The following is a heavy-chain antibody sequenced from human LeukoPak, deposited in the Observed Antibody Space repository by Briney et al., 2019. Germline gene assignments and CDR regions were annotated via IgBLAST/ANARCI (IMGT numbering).Heavy chain of an antibody. Sequence: GASVKVSCKASGYTFTAYYMHWVRQAPGQGLEYMGWINPNSGGTNYAQKFEGRVTMTRDTSISTAYMELSRLRSDDPAVYYCARGNEGYCSGGSCYVGAWFDPWGQGTRVTVSS. CDR2: INPNSGGT. CDR1: GYTFTAYY. V-gene: IGHV1-2*02. J-gene: IGHJ5*02. D-gene: IGHD2-15*01. CDR3: ARGNEGYCSGGSCYVGAWFDP.